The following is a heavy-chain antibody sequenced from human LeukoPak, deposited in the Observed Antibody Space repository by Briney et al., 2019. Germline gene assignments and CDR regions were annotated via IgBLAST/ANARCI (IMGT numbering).Heavy chain of an antibody. CDR3: AREILYDSTGYYL. CDR2: IYTSGST. V-gene: IGHV4-4*07. J-gene: IGHJ4*02. CDR1: GGSISSYY. D-gene: IGHD3-22*01. Sequence: SETLSLTCTVSGGSISSYYWSWIRQPPGKGLEWIGRIYTSGSTTYSPSLKSRVTMSVDTSKNQFSLNLRSVAAADTAVYYCAREILYDSTGYYLWGQGTLVTVSS.